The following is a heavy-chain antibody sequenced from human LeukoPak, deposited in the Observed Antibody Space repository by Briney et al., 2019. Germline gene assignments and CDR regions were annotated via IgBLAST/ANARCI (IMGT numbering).Heavy chain of an antibody. V-gene: IGHV1-2*02. Sequence: ASVKVSCKASGYTFTGYHMHWVRQAPGQGLEWMGWINPNSGDTSYAQNFQGMVTMTSDTSITTAYMELSGLRSDDTAVYYCARRECSGGSCYSAGFDYWGQGTLVTVSS. D-gene: IGHD2-15*01. CDR3: ARRECSGGSCYSAGFDY. CDR2: INPNSGDT. J-gene: IGHJ4*02. CDR1: GYTFTGYH.